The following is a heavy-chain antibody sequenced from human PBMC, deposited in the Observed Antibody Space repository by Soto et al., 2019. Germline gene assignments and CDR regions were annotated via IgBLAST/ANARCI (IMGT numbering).Heavy chain of an antibody. CDR1: GDSVSSGDYY. CDR3: ARDDAFDI. V-gene: IGHV4-61*08. CDR2: IYYSGST. J-gene: IGHJ3*02. Sequence: PSETLSLTCTVSGDSVSSGDYYWSWIRQPPGKGLEWIGYIYYSGSTNYNPSLKSRVTISVDTSQNQFSLKLSCVTAADTAVYYCARDDAFDIWGQGTMVTVS.